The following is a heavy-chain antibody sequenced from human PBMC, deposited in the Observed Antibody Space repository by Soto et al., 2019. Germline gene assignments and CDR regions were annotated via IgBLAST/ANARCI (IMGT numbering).Heavy chain of an antibody. Sequence: SETLSLTCTVSSGSISSYYWSWIRQPPGKGLELIGYIYHSGITNYNPSLKSRVTMSLDTSKNQFSLKLSSVAAADTAVYYCARQGYDFWNGYRPWYMDVWGKGTTVTVSS. CDR2: IYHSGIT. D-gene: IGHD3-3*01. CDR3: ARQGYDFWNGYRPWYMDV. V-gene: IGHV4-59*08. CDR1: SGSISSYY. J-gene: IGHJ6*03.